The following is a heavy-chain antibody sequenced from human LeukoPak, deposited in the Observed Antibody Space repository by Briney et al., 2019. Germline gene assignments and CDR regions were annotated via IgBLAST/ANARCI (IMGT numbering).Heavy chain of an antibody. CDR3: ARDWSGPFDY. CDR1: GFTFSSEW. V-gene: IGHV3-7*01. D-gene: IGHD3-3*01. J-gene: IGHJ4*02. Sequence: GGSLRLSCAASGFTFSSEWMSWVRQAPGKGLEWVANINQDGSVKYYVASVKGRFTISRDNAKNSLYLQMNSLRAEDTAVYYCARDWSGPFDYWGQGTLVTVSS. CDR2: INQDGSVK.